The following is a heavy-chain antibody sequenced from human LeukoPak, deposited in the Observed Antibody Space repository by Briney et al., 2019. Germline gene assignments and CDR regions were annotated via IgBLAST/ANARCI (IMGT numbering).Heavy chain of an antibody. Sequence: PSETLSLTCTVSGGSISNYHWSWIRQPPGKGLEWIGYIYYSGSTNYNPSLKSRVTISVDTSKNQFSLKLSSVTAADTAVYYCARVALGMVRGVDVWGQGTTVTVSS. CDR3: ARVALGMVRGVDV. V-gene: IGHV4-59*01. CDR2: IYYSGST. J-gene: IGHJ6*02. D-gene: IGHD3-10*01. CDR1: GGSISNYH.